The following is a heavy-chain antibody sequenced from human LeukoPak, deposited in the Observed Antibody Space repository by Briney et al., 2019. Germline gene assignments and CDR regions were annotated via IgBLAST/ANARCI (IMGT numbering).Heavy chain of an antibody. CDR1: GGSFSGYY. CDR3: ARSVEGYCRGGSCYSYSYYMDV. J-gene: IGHJ6*03. CDR2: INHSGST. V-gene: IGHV4-34*01. Sequence: KYWETLSLTCAVYGGSFSGYYWSWIRQPPGKGLEWIGEINHSGSTNYNPSLKSRVTISVDTSKNQFSLKLSSVTAADTAVYYCARSVEGYCRGGSCYSYSYYMDVWGKGTTVTVSS. D-gene: IGHD2-15*01.